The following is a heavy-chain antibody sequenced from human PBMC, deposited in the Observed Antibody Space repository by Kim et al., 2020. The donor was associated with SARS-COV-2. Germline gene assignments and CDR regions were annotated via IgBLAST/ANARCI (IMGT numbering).Heavy chain of an antibody. V-gene: IGHV4-4*02. CDR2: IYHSGST. CDR3: ATNRGHYGSGSYFDWFDP. D-gene: IGHD3-10*01. CDR1: GGSISSSNW. J-gene: IGHJ5*02. Sequence: SETLSLTCAVSGGSISSSNWWSWVRQPPGKGLEWIGEIYHSGSTNYNPSLKSRVTISVDKSKNQFSLKLSSVTAADTAVYYCATNRGHYGSGSYFDWFDPWGQGTLVTVSS.